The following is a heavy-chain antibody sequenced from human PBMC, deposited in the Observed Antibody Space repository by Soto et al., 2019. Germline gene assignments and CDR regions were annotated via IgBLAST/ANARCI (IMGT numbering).Heavy chain of an antibody. V-gene: IGHV3-23*01. Sequence: EVQLLESGGKLVQPGGSLTLSCAASGFTFSTYAMAWVRQAPGKGLEWVSGVSASGLNTDYADPVKGRFYISRDNSKNRVSLHVNSLRAEDTAWYYFAKDRPRRTSGYVFDYWGQGTPVTVSS. CDR3: AKDRPRRTSGYVFDY. J-gene: IGHJ4*02. CDR1: GFTFSTYA. D-gene: IGHD5-18*01. CDR2: VSASGLNT.